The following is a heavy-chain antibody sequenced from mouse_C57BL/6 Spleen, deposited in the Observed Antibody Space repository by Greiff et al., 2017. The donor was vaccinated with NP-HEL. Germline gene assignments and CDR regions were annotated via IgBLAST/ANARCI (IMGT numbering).Heavy chain of an antibody. Sequence: DVKLVESGGGLVKPGGSLKLSCAASGFTFSDYGMHWVRQAPEKGLEWVAYISSGSSTIYYADTVKGRFTISRDNAKNTLFLQMTSLRSEDTAMYYCARRSNPAWFAYWGQGTLVTVSA. CDR2: ISSGSSTI. D-gene: IGHD2-5*01. CDR1: GFTFSDYG. V-gene: IGHV5-17*01. J-gene: IGHJ3*01. CDR3: ARRSNPAWFAY.